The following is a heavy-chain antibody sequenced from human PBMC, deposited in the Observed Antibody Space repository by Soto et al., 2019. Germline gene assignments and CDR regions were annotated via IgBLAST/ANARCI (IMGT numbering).Heavy chain of an antibody. CDR3: ARVGDVGKLGGNAIHDFDY. CDR2: ISAYNGNT. CDR1: GYPFTSYG. V-gene: IGHV1-18*04. D-gene: IGHD2-21*01. Sequence: GSVKVCFKASGYPFTSYGISWVRQAPGQGLEWMGWISAYNGNTNYAQKLQGRVTMTTDTSTSTAYMELRSLRSDDTAVYYCARVGDVGKLGGNAIHDFDYWGQGTLVTVSS. J-gene: IGHJ4*02.